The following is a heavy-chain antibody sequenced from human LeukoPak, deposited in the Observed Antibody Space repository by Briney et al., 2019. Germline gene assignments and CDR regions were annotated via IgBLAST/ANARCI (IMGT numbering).Heavy chain of an antibody. CDR1: GGSIKSYY. D-gene: IGHD6-6*01. CDR2: IYTSGGT. Sequence: SETLSLTCTVSGGSIKSYYWSWIRQPPGKGLEWIGYIYTSGGTNYNPSLKSRVTMSVDTYKNQFSLKLSSVTAADTAVYYCARRASSSSFFDYWGQGTLVTVSS. V-gene: IGHV4-4*09. J-gene: IGHJ4*02. CDR3: ARRASSSSFFDY.